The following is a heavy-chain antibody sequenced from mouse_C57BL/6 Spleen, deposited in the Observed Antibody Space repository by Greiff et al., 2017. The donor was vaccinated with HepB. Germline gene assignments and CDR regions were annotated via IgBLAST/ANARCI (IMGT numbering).Heavy chain of an antibody. D-gene: IGHD1-1*01. CDR1: GFTFSDYG. CDR2: ISSGSSTI. V-gene: IGHV5-17*01. J-gene: IGHJ1*03. Sequence: EVKLVESGGGLVKPGGSLKLSCAASGFTFSDYGMHWVRQAPEKGLEWVAYISSGSSTIYYADTVKGRFTISRDNAKNTLFLQMTSLRSEDTAMYYCARPGGYYGSNWYFDVWGTGTTVTVSS. CDR3: ARPGGYYGSNWYFDV.